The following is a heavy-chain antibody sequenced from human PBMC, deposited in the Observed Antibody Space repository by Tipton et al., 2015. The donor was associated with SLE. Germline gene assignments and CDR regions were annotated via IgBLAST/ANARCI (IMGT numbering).Heavy chain of an antibody. CDR2: IYHSGNV. D-gene: IGHD2-21*01. CDR1: GGSISSGNW. CDR3: ARVSSSTRYSSPFDF. J-gene: IGHJ4*02. Sequence: TLSLTCDVSGGSISSGNWWTWVRQPPGKGLEWIGEIYHSGNVNYKASLRSRVTLSIDKFRNQFSMMLTSVTAADTAVYYCARVSSSTRYSSPFDFWGQGVLVTVSA. V-gene: IGHV4/OR15-8*02.